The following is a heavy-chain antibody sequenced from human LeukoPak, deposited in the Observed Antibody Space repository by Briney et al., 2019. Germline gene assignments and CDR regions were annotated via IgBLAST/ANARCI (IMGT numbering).Heavy chain of an antibody. J-gene: IGHJ5*02. D-gene: IGHD2-15*01. V-gene: IGHV1-2*06. CDR1: GGIFSSYT. CDR2: INPNSGGT. Sequence: ASVKVSCKASGGIFSSYTISWVRQAPGQGLEWMGRINPNSGGTDYAQNFQGRVTMTRDTSISTAYMELSRLRSDDTAVYYCARGYCSGGTCYLVENWFDPWGQGTLVTVSS. CDR3: ARGYCSGGTCYLVENWFDP.